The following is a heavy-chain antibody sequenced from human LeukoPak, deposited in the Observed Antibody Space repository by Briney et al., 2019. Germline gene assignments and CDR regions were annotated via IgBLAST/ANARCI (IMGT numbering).Heavy chain of an antibody. Sequence: GGSLRLSCAASGFTFSDYYMSWIRQAPGKGLEWVSYISSSGSTIYYADSVKGRFTISRDNAKNSLYLQMNSLRAEDTAVYYCARDMDTYYYDSSGYYYGGSAFDIWGQGTMVTVSS. D-gene: IGHD3-22*01. CDR1: GFTFSDYY. V-gene: IGHV3-11*04. J-gene: IGHJ3*02. CDR2: ISSSGSTI. CDR3: ARDMDTYYYDSSGYYYGGSAFDI.